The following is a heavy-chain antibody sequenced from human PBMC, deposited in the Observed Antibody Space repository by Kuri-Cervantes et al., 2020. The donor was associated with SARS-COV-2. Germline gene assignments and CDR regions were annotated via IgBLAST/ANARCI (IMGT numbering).Heavy chain of an antibody. D-gene: IGHD4-17*01. CDR1: GFTFSSYW. CDR2: IKQDGSEK. J-gene: IGHJ4*02. Sequence: GESLKISCAASGFTFSSYWMSWVRQAPGKGLEWVANIKQDGSEKYYVDSVKGRSTISRDNAKNSLYLQMNSLRAEDTAVYYCARDRHGDYFFDYWGQGTLVTVSS. V-gene: IGHV3-7*01. CDR3: ARDRHGDYFFDY.